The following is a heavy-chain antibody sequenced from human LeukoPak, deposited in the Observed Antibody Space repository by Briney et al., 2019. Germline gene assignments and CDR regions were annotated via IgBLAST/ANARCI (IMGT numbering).Heavy chain of an antibody. J-gene: IGHJ5*02. CDR3: ARVGSSSWTNWFDP. V-gene: IGHV1-18*01. D-gene: IGHD6-13*01. CDR2: ISAYNGNT. CDR1: GYTFTSYG. Sequence: ASVKVSCKASGYTFTSYGISRVRQAPGQGLEWMGWISAYNGNTNYAQKLQGRVTMTTDTSTSTAYMELRSLRSDDTAVYYCARVGSSSWTNWFDPWGQGTLVTVSS.